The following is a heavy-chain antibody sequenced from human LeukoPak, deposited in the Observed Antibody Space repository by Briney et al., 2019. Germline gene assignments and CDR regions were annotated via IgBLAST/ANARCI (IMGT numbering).Heavy chain of an antibody. D-gene: IGHD6-13*01. CDR2: ISSSSSYI. CDR3: AKAPRAAAGTYNGMDV. Sequence: GGSLRLSCAASGFTFSSYSMNWVRQAPGKGLEWVSSISSSSSYIYYADSVKGRFTISRDNAKNSLYLQMNSLRAEDTAVYYCAKAPRAAAGTYNGMDVWGQGTTVTVSS. J-gene: IGHJ6*02. V-gene: IGHV3-21*04. CDR1: GFTFSSYS.